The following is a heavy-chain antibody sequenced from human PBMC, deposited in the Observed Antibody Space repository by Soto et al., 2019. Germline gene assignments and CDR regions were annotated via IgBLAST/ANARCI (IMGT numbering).Heavy chain of an antibody. J-gene: IGHJ4*02. CDR3: ASGKGDDYGFDY. CDR1: GGSISSDY. Sequence: SETLSLTCTVSGGSISSDYWNWIRQPPGKGLEWIAFTYYSGNTDYNPSLKSRVTISLDTSKNHLSLRLSSVTAADTAVYYCASGKGDDYGFDYWGPGTLVTVSS. CDR2: TYYSGNT. V-gene: IGHV4-59*01. D-gene: IGHD4-17*01.